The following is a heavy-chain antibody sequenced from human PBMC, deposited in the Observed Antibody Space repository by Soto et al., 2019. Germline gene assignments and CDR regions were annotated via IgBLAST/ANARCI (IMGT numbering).Heavy chain of an antibody. V-gene: IGHV1-69*14. D-gene: IGHD5-12*01. CDR1: GDIFSGYS. CDR3: ARDLGSGYDPGDY. CDR2: IIPIFGTT. Sequence: QVQLVQSGAEVKRPGSSVKVSCKTSGDIFSGYSISWVRQAPGQGLEWMGGIIPIFGTTDYAQRFHGRVTITADKSTTPVYMDLYSLKSEDTAVYYCARDLGSGYDPGDYWGQGTLVTVSS. J-gene: IGHJ4*02.